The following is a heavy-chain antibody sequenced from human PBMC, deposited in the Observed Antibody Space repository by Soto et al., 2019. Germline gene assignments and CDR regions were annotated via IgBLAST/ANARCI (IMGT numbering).Heavy chain of an antibody. V-gene: IGHV3-30*18. D-gene: IGHD1-26*01. J-gene: IGHJ3*01. Sequence: QVQLVESGGGGVQPGRSLRLSCAASGFTFSNYAIHWVRQAPGKGLEWVALISYDGTMKSYADSVKGRFTVSRDNSNNTLYLQMRSLTPEDTARYYCAKVKWERILNYAFDGWGQGTMVTVSS. CDR2: ISYDGTMK. CDR3: AKVKWERILNYAFDG. CDR1: GFTFSNYA.